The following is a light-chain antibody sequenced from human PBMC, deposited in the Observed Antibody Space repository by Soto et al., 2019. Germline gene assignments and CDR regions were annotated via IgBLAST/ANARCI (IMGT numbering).Light chain of an antibody. J-gene: IGLJ2*01. CDR3: LLYYGGAQEL. CDR1: AGAVTSAYY. Sequence: QAVVTQEPSLTVSPGGTVTLTCASSAGAVTSAYYTNWLQQKPGQAPRALIYSTSKKHSWTPARFSGSLLGGKAALTLSAAEQEDEADDYYLLYYGGAQELFGGGTKLTVL. CDR2: STS. V-gene: IGLV7-43*01.